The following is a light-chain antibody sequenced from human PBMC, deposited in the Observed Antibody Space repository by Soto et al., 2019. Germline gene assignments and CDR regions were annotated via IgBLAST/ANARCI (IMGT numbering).Light chain of an antibody. CDR3: SSYTSSGTFV. CDR2: EVT. Sequence: QSALTQPASVSGSPGQSITISCTGTSNDVGGYNYVSWYQQHPGKAPKLMIYEVTSRPSGVSNRFSGSKSVNTASLTISGLQAEDEADYYCSSYTSSGTFVFGTGTQLTVL. J-gene: IGLJ1*01. CDR1: SNDVGGYNY. V-gene: IGLV2-14*01.